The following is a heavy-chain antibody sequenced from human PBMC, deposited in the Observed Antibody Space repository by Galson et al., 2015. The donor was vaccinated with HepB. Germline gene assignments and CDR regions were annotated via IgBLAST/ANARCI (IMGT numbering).Heavy chain of an antibody. V-gene: IGHV5-10-1*01. CDR2: IDPSGSYP. D-gene: IGHD2-15*01. Sequence: QSGAEVKKPGESLRISCQGSGYSFPTYWITWVRQVPGKGLEWMGRIDPSGSYPNYSPSFRGHVTISADKSINTAYLQWSSLQASDTAIYYCARLGPPSTLSCSGSFCFSYYDAMDVWGQGTTVTVSS. CDR3: ARLGPPSTLSCSGSFCFSYYDAMDV. J-gene: IGHJ6*02. CDR1: GYSFPTYW.